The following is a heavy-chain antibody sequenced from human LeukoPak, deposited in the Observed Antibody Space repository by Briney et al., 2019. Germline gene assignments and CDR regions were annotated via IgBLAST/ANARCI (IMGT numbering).Heavy chain of an antibody. J-gene: IGHJ5*02. CDR1: GYTFTSYG. V-gene: IGHV1-18*01. Sequence: ASVKVSCKASGYTFTSYGISWVRQAPGQGLEWMGWINANNGNTNYAQRLQGRVTMSTDTSPSTAYLELRSLLSVDTAVSYYAGVKSWSIAAGPPYNWFDPWGQGTLVTVSS. CDR2: INANNGNT. D-gene: IGHD6-6*01. CDR3: AGVKSWSIAAGPPYNWFDP.